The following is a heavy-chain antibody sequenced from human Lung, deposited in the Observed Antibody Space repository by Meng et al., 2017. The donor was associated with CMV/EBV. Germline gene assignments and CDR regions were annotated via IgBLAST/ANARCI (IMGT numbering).Heavy chain of an antibody. Sequence: SXXVSXXASGYSFTGYYMHWVRQAPGQGLEWMGWIIPNSGGANYAQKFQGRATMTRDTSISTAYMELSSLRSDDTAIYYCARVYCSGGTCYDAFDIWGQGTMVTVSS. D-gene: IGHD2-15*01. CDR2: IIPNSGGA. CDR1: GYSFTGYY. V-gene: IGHV1-2*02. CDR3: ARVYCSGGTCYDAFDI. J-gene: IGHJ3*02.